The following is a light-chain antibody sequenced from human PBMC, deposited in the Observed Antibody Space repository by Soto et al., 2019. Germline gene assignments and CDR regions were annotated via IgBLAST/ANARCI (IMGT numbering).Light chain of an antibody. V-gene: IGKV3-15*01. Sequence: EMVLTASPGTPSFSPGERATLTCRASQSISSNLAWYQQKNGQAPRLLIYGASTRATGIPARFTGSGYGTEFNLTISSLQSEDFAVYYCQQYNNWPLTFGGGTKVDIK. CDR2: GAS. CDR1: QSISSN. CDR3: QQYNNWPLT. J-gene: IGKJ4*01.